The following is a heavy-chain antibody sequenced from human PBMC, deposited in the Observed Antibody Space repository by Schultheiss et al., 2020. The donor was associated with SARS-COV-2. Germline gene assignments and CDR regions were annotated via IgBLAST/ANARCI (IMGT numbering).Heavy chain of an antibody. CDR3: AKANSGSYPSRNDC. CDR1: GFTFSSYG. CDR2: ISGSGGST. Sequence: GESLKISCAASGFTFSSYGMSWVRQAPGKGLEWVSSISGSGGSTYYADSVKGRFTISRDNSKNTLYLQMNNLRAEDTAVYYCAKANSGSYPSRNDCWGQGTLVTVSS. J-gene: IGHJ4*02. D-gene: IGHD1-26*01. V-gene: IGHV3-23*01.